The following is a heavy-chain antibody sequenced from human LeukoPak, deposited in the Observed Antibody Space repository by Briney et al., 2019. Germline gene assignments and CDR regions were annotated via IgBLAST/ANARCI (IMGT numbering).Heavy chain of an antibody. CDR3: ARETGSVHAFDI. J-gene: IGHJ3*02. Sequence: PSETLSLTCTVSGGSISSSSYYWGWIRQPPGKGLEWIGSIYYSGSTYYNPSLKSRVTISVDTSKNQFSLRLSSVTAADTAVYYCARETGSVHAFDIWGQGTMVTVSS. D-gene: IGHD3-10*01. V-gene: IGHV4-39*07. CDR1: GGSISSSSYY. CDR2: IYYSGST.